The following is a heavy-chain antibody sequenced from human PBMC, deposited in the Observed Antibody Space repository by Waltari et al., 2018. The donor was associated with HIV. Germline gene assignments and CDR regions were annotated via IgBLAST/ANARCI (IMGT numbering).Heavy chain of an antibody. CDR3: ARVKYFYVSREYIFDY. CDR2: IDWAVDK. CDR1: GFSLSTTGMC. V-gene: IGHV2-70*01. Sequence: QVTLRESGPALVKPTQTLTLTCTFAGFSLSTTGMCVSWIRQPPGKALEWLALIDWAVDKYYSTSLRNRLTISKDTTKNQVVLTVTNLDPMDTATYYCARVKYFYVSREYIFDYWGQGILVTVSS. J-gene: IGHJ4*02. D-gene: IGHD3-10*02.